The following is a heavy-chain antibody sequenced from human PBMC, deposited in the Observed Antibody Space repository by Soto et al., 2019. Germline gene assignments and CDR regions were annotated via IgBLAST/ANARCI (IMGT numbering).Heavy chain of an antibody. D-gene: IGHD5-12*01. CDR2: IYHSGST. CDR1: GGSISSGGYS. CDR3: ARAGGYDHPTYYYYGMDV. V-gene: IGHV4-30-2*01. J-gene: IGHJ6*02. Sequence: QLQLQESGSGLVKPSQTLSLTCAVSGGSISSGGYSWSWIRQPPGKGLEWIGYIYHSGSTYYNPSLKTRVTTSVDRAKNQFSLKLSSVTAADTAVYYCARAGGYDHPTYYYYGMDVWGQGTTVTVSS.